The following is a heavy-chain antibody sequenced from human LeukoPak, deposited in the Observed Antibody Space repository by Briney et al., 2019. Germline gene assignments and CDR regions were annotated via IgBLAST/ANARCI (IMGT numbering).Heavy chain of an antibody. CDR1: AFTFSTYA. D-gene: IGHD6-13*01. CDR3: ARDPAAAVAWHFVY. Sequence: PGESLRLSCAASAFTFSTYAMHWVRQAPGKGLVWVAVISYDESNKYYADSVKGRFTISRDTSNHTLYLQMNSLSADDTAVYYCARDPAAAVAWHFVYWGQGTLVTVSS. V-gene: IGHV3-30-3*01. J-gene: IGHJ4*02. CDR2: ISYDESNK.